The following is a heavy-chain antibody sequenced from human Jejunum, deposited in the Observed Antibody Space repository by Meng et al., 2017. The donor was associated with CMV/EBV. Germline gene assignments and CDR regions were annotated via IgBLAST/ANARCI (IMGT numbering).Heavy chain of an antibody. Sequence: AYSLASIRQASGKGLRWLSYMTGSGGPIYYPDSVKSRFTISRDNPKKTLCLQLNSLRADETAMYCCARTQAEGFGDFLMSGYDYWGQGTVVTVSS. V-gene: IGHV3-11*01. D-gene: IGHD3-10*01. CDR2: MTGSGGPI. J-gene: IGHJ4*02. CDR3: ARTQAEGFGDFLMSGYDY. CDR1: AYS.